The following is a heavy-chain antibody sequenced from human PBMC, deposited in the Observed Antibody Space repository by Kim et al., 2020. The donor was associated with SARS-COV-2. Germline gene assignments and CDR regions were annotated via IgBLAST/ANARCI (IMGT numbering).Heavy chain of an antibody. J-gene: IGHJ5*02. CDR2: INAGNGNT. Sequence: ASVKVSCKASGYTFTSYAMHWVRQAPGQRLEWMGWINAGNGNTKYSQKFQGRVTITRDTSASTAYMELSSLRSEDTAVYYCARDKDILDYYGSGSYFGGWFDRWGQGTLVTVSS. D-gene: IGHD3-10*01. V-gene: IGHV1-3*01. CDR3: ARDKDILDYYGSGSYFGGWFDR. CDR1: GYTFTSYA.